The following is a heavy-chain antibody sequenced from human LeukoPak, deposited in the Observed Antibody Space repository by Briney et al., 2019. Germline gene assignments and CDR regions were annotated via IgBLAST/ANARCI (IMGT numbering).Heavy chain of an antibody. CDR2: ISSSSSYI. D-gene: IGHD3-16*01. V-gene: IGHV3-21*01. J-gene: IGHJ3*02. Sequence: TGGSLRLSCAASGFTFSSYSMNWVRQAPGKGLEWVSSISSSSSYIYYADSVKGRFTISRDNAKNSLYLQMNSLRAEDTAVYYCASSEAGGAFDIWGQGTMVTVSS. CDR3: ASSEAGGAFDI. CDR1: GFTFSSYS.